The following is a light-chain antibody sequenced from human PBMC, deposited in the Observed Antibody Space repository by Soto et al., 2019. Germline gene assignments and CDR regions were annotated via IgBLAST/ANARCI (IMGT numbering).Light chain of an antibody. Sequence: QSVLTQPASVSGSPGQSITISCSGTSSDVGFYNYVSWFQQYPGKAPKLMIFEVTNRPSGVSDRFSGSKSDNTASLTISGLQADDEADYYCSLYTSENTYVFGTGTKVTVL. CDR2: EVT. J-gene: IGLJ1*01. V-gene: IGLV2-14*01. CDR1: SSDVGFYNY. CDR3: SLYTSENTYV.